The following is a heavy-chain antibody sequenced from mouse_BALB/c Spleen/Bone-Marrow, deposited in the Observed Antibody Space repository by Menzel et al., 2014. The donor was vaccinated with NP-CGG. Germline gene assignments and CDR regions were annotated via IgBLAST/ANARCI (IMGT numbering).Heavy chain of an antibody. D-gene: IGHD2-4*01. CDR1: GYTFTSYW. CDR2: INPSNGRT. V-gene: IGHV1S81*02. CDR3: ARWGITLAY. J-gene: IGHJ3*01. Sequence: LVESGAELVKPGASVKLSCKASGYTFTSYWMHWVKQRPGQGLEWIGEINPSNGRTNYNEKFKSKATLTVDKSSSTAYMQLSGLTSEDSAVYYCARWGITLAYWGQGTLVTVSA.